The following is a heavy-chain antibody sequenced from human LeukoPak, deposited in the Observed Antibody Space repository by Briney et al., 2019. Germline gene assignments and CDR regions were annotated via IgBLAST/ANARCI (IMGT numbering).Heavy chain of an antibody. J-gene: IGHJ5*02. D-gene: IGHD3-3*01. Sequence: SCKASGGTFSSYAISWVRQAPGKGLEWVSAISGSGGSTYYADSVKGRFTISRDNSKNTLYLQMNSLRAEDTAVYYCAKTAALRFSLVGFDPWGQGTLVTVSS. CDR3: AKTAALRFSLVGFDP. V-gene: IGHV3-23*01. CDR1: GGTFSSYA. CDR2: ISGSGGST.